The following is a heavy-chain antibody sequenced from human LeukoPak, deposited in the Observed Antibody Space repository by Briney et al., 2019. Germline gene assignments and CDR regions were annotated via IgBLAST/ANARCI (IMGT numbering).Heavy chain of an antibody. CDR1: GYTFTGYY. V-gene: IGHV1-2*02. J-gene: IGHJ4*02. Sequence: GASVKVSCKASGYTFTGYYMHWVRQAPGQGLEWMGWINPNSGGTNYAQKFQGRVTMTRDTSISTAYMELSRLRSDDTAVYYCARDWYNWAERGGDYWGQGTLVTVSS. D-gene: IGHD1-1*01. CDR2: INPNSGGT. CDR3: ARDWYNWAERGGDY.